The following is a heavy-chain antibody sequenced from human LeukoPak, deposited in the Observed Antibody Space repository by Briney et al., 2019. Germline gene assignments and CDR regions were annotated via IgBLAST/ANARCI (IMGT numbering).Heavy chain of an antibody. D-gene: IGHD2-2*01. CDR2: VSHSGAT. Sequence: SETLSLTCAVSGASVSSSTYFWGWIRQPPGEGLEWLGSVSHSGATYYNPSLKNRVTISLDTSKNQITLTVTSVTVADTALYFCASRIVVSPTAIETWFDSWGQGTLVTVS. V-gene: IGHV4-39*06. CDR1: GASVSSSTYF. CDR3: ASRIVVSPTAIETWFDS. J-gene: IGHJ5*01.